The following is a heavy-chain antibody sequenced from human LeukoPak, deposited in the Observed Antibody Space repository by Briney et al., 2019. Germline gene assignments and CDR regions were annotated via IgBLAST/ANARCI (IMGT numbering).Heavy chain of an antibody. J-gene: IGHJ3*02. CDR3: AAVKTYYYDTSGYYFPLNAFDI. CDR1: GYSLTELS. CDR2: FDPEDGET. D-gene: IGHD3-22*01. V-gene: IGHV1-24*01. Sequence: GASVKVSCKVSGYSLTELSMHWVRQAPGKGLEWMGGFDPEDGETSYAQKFQGRVTMTEDTSTDTAYMELSSMRSEDTAVYYCAAVKTYYYDTSGYYFPLNAFDIWGQGTMVTVSS.